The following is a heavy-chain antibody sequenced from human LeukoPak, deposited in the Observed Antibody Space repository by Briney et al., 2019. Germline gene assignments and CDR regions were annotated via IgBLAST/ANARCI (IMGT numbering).Heavy chain of an antibody. V-gene: IGHV3-23*01. CDR3: AKDVGYCSGGSCYDYFDY. J-gene: IGHJ4*02. Sequence: GGSLRLSCAASGFTFSSYAMSWVRQAPGKGLEWVSAISGSGGSTYYADSVKGRFTISRDNSKNTLYLQMNSLRAEDTAVYYCAKDVGYCSGGSCYDYFDYWGQGTLVTVSS. CDR2: ISGSGGST. D-gene: IGHD2-15*01. CDR1: GFTFSSYA.